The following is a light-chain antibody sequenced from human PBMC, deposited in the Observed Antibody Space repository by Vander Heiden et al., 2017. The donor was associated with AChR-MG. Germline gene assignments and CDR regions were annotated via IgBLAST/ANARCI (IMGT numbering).Light chain of an antibody. V-gene: IGKV3-20*01. CDR2: GAS. CDR3: QQYGSSPLT. Sequence: ELGLTHSPGNLSLSPWETATVSCNASQSVRSSYLAWYQKKPDQATRLLIYGASSRATGIQESFSGSGSGTDFTLTISRLEHEDFAVYYCQQYGSSPLTFGGGTKVEIK. J-gene: IGKJ4*01. CDR1: QSVRSSY.